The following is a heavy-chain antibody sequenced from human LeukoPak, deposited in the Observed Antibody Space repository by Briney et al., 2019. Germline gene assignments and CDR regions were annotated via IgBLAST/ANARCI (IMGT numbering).Heavy chain of an antibody. CDR3: AKDLTYEYDSTGYYFDS. J-gene: IGHJ4*02. D-gene: IGHD3-22*01. V-gene: IGHV3-23*01. CDR2: ISGSGSAT. Sequence: GGSLTLSCVASGFTFRNYAMSWVRQAPGKGLELVSGISGSGSATYFADSVKGRFSISRDNSKNTLYLQLIRLRAEDTAIYYCAKDLTYEYDSTGYYFDSWGQGTLVTVSS. CDR1: GFTFRNYA.